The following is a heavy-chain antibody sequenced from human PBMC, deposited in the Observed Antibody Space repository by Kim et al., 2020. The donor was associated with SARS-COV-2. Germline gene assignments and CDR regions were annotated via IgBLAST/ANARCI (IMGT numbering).Heavy chain of an antibody. D-gene: IGHD4-17*01. J-gene: IGHJ4*02. V-gene: IGHV1-18*01. CDR3: ARDWFVDYGDY. Sequence: TNYAQKLQGRVTMTTDTSTSTAYMELRSLRSDDTAVYYCARDWFVDYGDYWGQGTLVTVSS. CDR2: T.